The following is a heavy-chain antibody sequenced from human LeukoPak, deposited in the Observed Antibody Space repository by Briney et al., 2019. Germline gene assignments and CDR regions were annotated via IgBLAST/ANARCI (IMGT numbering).Heavy chain of an antibody. J-gene: IGHJ4*02. CDR3: ARDLDSSGTDGGFDY. CDR2: INPNSGGT. V-gene: IGHV1-2*02. CDR1: GYTFTGYY. D-gene: IGHD3-22*01. Sequence: ASVKVSCKASGYTFTGYYMHWVRQAPGQGLEWMGWINPNSGGTNYAQKFQGRVTMTRDTSIGTAYMELSRLRSDDTAVYYCARDLDSSGTDGGFDYWGQGTLVTVSS.